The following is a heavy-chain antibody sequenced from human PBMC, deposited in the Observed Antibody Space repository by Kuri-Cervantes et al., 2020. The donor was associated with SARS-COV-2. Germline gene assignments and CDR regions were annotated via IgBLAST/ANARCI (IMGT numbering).Heavy chain of an antibody. D-gene: IGHD3-22*01. Sequence: SETLSLTCTVSGGSINSGGYYWSWIRQHPGKGLEWIGYIYYSGSTYYNPSLKSRVTMSVDTSKNQFSLKLSSVTAADTAVYYCARYFYYDSSGYYNAFDIWGQGTMVTVSS. CDR3: ARYFYYDSSGYYNAFDI. V-gene: IGHV4-31*03. J-gene: IGHJ3*02. CDR2: IYYSGST. CDR1: GGSINSGGYY.